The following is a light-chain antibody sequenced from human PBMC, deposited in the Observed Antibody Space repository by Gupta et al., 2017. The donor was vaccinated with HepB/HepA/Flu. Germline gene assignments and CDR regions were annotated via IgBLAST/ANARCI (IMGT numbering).Light chain of an antibody. CDR3: QQYYSIPPWT. CDR1: QSVLYNSNNKNY. CDR2: WAS. J-gene: IGKJ1*01. V-gene: IGKV4-1*01. Sequence: DIVMTQSPDSLAVSLGERATINSKASQSVLYNSNNKNYIAWYQQKPGQPPKLLIYWASTRESGVPDRFSGSGSGTDFTLTISSLQAEDVAVYYCQQYYSIPPWTFGQGTKVEIK.